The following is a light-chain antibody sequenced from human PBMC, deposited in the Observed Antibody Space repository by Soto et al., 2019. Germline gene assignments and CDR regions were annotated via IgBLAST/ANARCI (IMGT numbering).Light chain of an antibody. V-gene: IGKV3-20*01. CDR3: QQYVNSPWT. Sequence: DIVLTQSPGTLYLSPGDGATLSCRASQSVSSNYLAWYQQKPGQAPNLLIYGASSRATGIPDRFSGSGSGTDFTLTIRRLEPEDFAVYYCQQYVNSPWTFGQGTMVEI. J-gene: IGKJ1*01. CDR1: QSVSSNY. CDR2: GAS.